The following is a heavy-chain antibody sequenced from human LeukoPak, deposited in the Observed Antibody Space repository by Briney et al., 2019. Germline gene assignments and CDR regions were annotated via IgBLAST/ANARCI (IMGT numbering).Heavy chain of an antibody. V-gene: IGHV3-30*02. CDR3: AKAGYTSGWYDYYYLDV. D-gene: IGHD6-19*01. CDR2: IRFDENAE. Sequence: GGSLRLSCAVWGFTLTSYGIHGVRHARGKGLEWLAFIRFDENAEYYADSVKGRFTISRDNSKNTLYLQLNSLRTEDTAVYYCAKAGYTSGWYDYYYLDVWGKGTSVTISS. J-gene: IGHJ6*03. CDR1: GFTLTSYG.